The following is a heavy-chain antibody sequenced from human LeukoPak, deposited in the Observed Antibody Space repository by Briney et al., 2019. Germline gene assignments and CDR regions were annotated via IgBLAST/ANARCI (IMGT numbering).Heavy chain of an antibody. D-gene: IGHD3-10*01. Sequence: SETLSLTCTVSGGSISSYYWSWIRQPPGKGLEWIGYIYYSGSTNYNPSLKSRVTISVDASKNQFSLKVTSVTAADTAVYYCARERSMVRGISWFDPWGQGTLVTVSS. CDR2: IYYSGST. CDR1: GGSISSYY. J-gene: IGHJ5*02. CDR3: ARERSMVRGISWFDP. V-gene: IGHV4-59*12.